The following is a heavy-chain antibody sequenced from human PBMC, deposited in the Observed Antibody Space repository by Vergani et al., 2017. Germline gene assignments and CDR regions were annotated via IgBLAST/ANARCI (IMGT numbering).Heavy chain of an antibody. CDR2: IKQDGSEK. CDR3: ARDMLQYYYDSSGYYYVEEGGFDY. D-gene: IGHD3-22*01. J-gene: IGHJ4*02. Sequence: EVQLVESGGGLVKPGGSLRLSCAASGFTFSSYWMSWVRQAPGKGLEWVANIKQDGSEKYYVDSVKGRFTISRDNAKNSLYLQMNSLRAEDTAVYYCARDMLQYYYDSSGYYYVEEGGFDYWGQGTLVTVSS. CDR1: GFTFSSYW. V-gene: IGHV3-7*01.